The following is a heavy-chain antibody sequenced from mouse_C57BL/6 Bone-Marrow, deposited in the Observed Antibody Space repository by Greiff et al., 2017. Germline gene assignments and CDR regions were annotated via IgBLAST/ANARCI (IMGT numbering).Heavy chain of an antibody. V-gene: IGHV14-4*01. CDR2: IDPENGDT. CDR1: GFNIKDDY. J-gene: IGHJ2*01. CDR3: TTPATYYFDY. D-gene: IGHD1-1*01. Sequence: VQLQQSGAELVRPGASVQLSCTASGFNIKDDYMHWVKHRPEQGLEWIGWIDPENGDTEYASKFQGKATIPADTSSNTAYLQLSSLTSEDTAVYYCTTPATYYFDYWGQGTTLTVSS.